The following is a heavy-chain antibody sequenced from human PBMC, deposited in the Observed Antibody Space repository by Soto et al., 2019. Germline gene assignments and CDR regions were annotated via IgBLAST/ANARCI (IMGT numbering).Heavy chain of an antibody. CDR1: GFTFSSYD. CDR2: IGTAGDT. Sequence: GGSLRLSCAASGFTFSSYDMHWVRQATGKGLEWVSAIGTAGDTYYPGSVKGRFTISRENAKNSLYLQMNSLRAGDTAVYYCARGHIFLGFGESKAYYMDVWGKGTTVTVSS. V-gene: IGHV3-13*01. D-gene: IGHD3-10*01. CDR3: ARGHIFLGFGESKAYYMDV. J-gene: IGHJ6*03.